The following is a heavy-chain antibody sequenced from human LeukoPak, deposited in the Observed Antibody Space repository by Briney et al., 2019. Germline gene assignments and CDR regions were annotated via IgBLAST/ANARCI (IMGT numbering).Heavy chain of an antibody. Sequence: GGSLRLSCAASGFTVSSNYMSWVRQAPGKGLEWVSVIYSGGSTYYADSVKGRFTISRDNSKNTLYLQMNSLRAEDTAVYYCAREGHYDSSGYFDYWGQGTLVTASS. CDR1: GFTVSSNY. V-gene: IGHV3-53*01. CDR3: AREGHYDSSGYFDY. CDR2: IYSGGST. D-gene: IGHD3-22*01. J-gene: IGHJ4*02.